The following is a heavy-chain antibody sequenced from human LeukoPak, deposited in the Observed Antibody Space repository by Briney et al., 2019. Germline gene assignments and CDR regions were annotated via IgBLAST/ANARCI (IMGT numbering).Heavy chain of an antibody. CDR1: GGSISSYC. V-gene: IGHV4-59*08. J-gene: IGHJ4*02. Sequence: SETLSLTCTVSGGSISSYCWSWIRQPPGKGLEWIGYIYYSGSTNYNPSLKSRVTISVDTSKNQFSLKLSSVTAADTAVYYCARLRSGDSSGYYRRFDYWGQGTPVTVSS. CDR3: ARLRSGDSSGYYRRFDY. D-gene: IGHD3-22*01. CDR2: IYYSGST.